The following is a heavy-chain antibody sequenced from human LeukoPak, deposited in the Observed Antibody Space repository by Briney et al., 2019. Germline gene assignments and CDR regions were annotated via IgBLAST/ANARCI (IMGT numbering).Heavy chain of an antibody. Sequence: ASVKVSCKASGGTFISYAISWVRQAPGQGLEWMGRIIPILGIANYAQKFQGRVTITADKSTSTAYMELSSLRSEDTAVYYCAGSSQLGYFDYWGQGTLVTVSS. D-gene: IGHD6-6*01. CDR1: GGTFISYA. CDR3: AGSSQLGYFDY. CDR2: IIPILGIA. V-gene: IGHV1-69*04. J-gene: IGHJ4*02.